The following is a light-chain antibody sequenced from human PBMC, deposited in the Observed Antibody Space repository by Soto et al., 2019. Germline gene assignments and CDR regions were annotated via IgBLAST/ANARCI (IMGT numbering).Light chain of an antibody. V-gene: IGLV2-23*01. CDR3: CSYAGSSSYV. Sequence: QSALTQPASMSGSPGQSITISCTGTSNDVGIYNLVSWYQQHPGKAPKLIIYEGSKRPSGVSNRFSGSKSGNTASLTISGLQAEDEADYYCCSYAGSSSYVFGTGTKLTVL. J-gene: IGLJ1*01. CDR1: SNDVGIYNL. CDR2: EGS.